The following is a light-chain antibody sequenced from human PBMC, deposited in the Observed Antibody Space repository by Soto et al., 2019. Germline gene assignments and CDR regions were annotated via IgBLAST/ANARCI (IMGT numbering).Light chain of an antibody. CDR3: QQYGSSPPIT. V-gene: IGKV3-20*01. J-gene: IGKJ5*01. CDR2: GAS. Sequence: EIVLTQSPGTLSLSPGERATLSCRASQSVSSSYLAWYQQKPGQAPRLLIYGASSRATGIPDRFSGSGSGTDFSLTISRREQEDFSVDYCQQYGSSPPITFGQGTRLEIK. CDR1: QSVSSSY.